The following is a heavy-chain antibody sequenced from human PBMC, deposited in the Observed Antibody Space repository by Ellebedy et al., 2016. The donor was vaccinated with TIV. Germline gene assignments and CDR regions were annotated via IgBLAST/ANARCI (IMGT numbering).Heavy chain of an antibody. CDR2: ISADNGNT. Sequence: ASVKVSXKAFGYTFSKYDVNWVRQAPGQGLEWMGCISADNGNTNYAQKFQGRVTMTTDSSTTTTYMELRSLRSDDTAVYFCASPLEAWYGDWGQGTLVTVSS. D-gene: IGHD2-15*01. CDR1: GYTFSKYD. CDR3: ASPLEAWYGD. V-gene: IGHV1-18*01. J-gene: IGHJ4*02.